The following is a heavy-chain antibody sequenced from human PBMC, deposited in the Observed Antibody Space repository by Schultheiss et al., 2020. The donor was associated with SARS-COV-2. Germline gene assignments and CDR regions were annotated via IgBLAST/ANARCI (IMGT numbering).Heavy chain of an antibody. J-gene: IGHJ6*02. Sequence: GGSLRLSCAASGFTFSSYAMHWVRQAPGKGLEWVAVISYDGSNKYYADSVKGRFTISRDNSKNTVYLQMNSLRGDDTAVYYCAKRFLEWLSEPYTYYGMDVWGQGTTVTVSS. V-gene: IGHV3-30*04. D-gene: IGHD3-3*01. CDR1: GFTFSSYA. CDR2: ISYDGSNK. CDR3: AKRFLEWLSEPYTYYGMDV.